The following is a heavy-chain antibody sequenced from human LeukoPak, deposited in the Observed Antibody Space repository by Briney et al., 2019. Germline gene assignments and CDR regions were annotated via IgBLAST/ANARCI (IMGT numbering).Heavy chain of an antibody. D-gene: IGHD3-22*01. CDR2: IYTSGST. CDR3: ARAYYYDSSGLGFDP. CDR1: SGSISRYY. Sequence: PSETLSLTCTVSSGSISRYYWSWIRQPAGKGLEWIGRIYTSGSTNYNPSLKSRVTMSVDTSKNQFSLKLSSVTAADTAVYYCARAYYYDSSGLGFDPWGQGTLVTVSS. V-gene: IGHV4-4*07. J-gene: IGHJ5*02.